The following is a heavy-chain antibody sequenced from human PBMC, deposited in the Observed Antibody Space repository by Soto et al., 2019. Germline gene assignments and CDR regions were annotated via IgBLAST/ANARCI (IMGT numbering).Heavy chain of an antibody. J-gene: IGHJ5*02. CDR2: ISSSSSTI. CDR1: GFTFSSYS. D-gene: IGHD6-13*01. V-gene: IGHV3-48*01. CDR3: ARHPERIAQIGWFDP. Sequence: GGSLRLSCAASGFTFSSYSMNWVRQAPGKRLEWVSYISSSSSTIYYADSVKGRFTISRDNAKNSLYLQMNSLRAEDKAVYYCARHPERIAQIGWFDPWGQGTLVTVSS.